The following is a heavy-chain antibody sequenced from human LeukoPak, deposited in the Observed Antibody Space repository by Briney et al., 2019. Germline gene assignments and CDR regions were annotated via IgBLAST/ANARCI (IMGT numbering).Heavy chain of an antibody. J-gene: IGHJ3*02. CDR3: ARDTEGWSRSGAFDI. CDR1: GGSISSYY. V-gene: IGHV4-59*01. D-gene: IGHD6-19*01. Sequence: SETLSLTCTVSGGSISSYYWSWIRQPPGKGLEWIGYIYYSGSTNYNPSLKSRVTISVDTSKNQFSLKLSSVTAADTAVYYCARDTEGWSRSGAFDIWGQGTMVTVSS. CDR2: IYYSGST.